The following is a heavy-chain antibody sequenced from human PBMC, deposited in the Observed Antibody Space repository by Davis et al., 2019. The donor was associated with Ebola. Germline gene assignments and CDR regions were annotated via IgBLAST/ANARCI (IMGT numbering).Heavy chain of an antibody. CDR2: VHPISGVT. Sequence: ASVKVSCKASGYTFTDYYVHWVRQAPGQGLEWVGRVHPISGVTNYAQKFQGRVSMTRDTSISTAQMELTSLTSDDTAVYYCTENFDYWGQGTLVTVSS. J-gene: IGHJ4*02. CDR1: GYTFTDYY. CDR3: TENFDY. V-gene: IGHV1-2*06.